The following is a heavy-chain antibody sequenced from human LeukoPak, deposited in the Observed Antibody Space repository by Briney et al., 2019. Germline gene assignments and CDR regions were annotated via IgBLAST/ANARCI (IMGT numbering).Heavy chain of an antibody. Sequence: ASVKVSCKASGYTFTGYYMHWVRQAPGQGLEWMGWINPNSGGTNYAQKLQGRVTMTTDTSTSTAYMELRSLRSDDTAVYYCARDGAIFGVVTSSFDYWGQGTLVTVPS. CDR2: INPNSGGT. V-gene: IGHV1-2*02. CDR1: GYTFTGYY. D-gene: IGHD3-3*01. CDR3: ARDGAIFGVVTSSFDY. J-gene: IGHJ4*02.